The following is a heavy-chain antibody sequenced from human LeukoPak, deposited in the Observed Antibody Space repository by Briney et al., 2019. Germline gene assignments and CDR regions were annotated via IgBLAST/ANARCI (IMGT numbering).Heavy chain of an antibody. V-gene: IGHV1-69*05. D-gene: IGHD5-24*01. J-gene: IGHJ4*02. CDR1: GGTFSSYA. CDR2: IIPIFGTA. Sequence: SVKVSCKASGGTFSSYAISWVRQAPGQGLEWMGGIIPIFGTANYAQKFQGRVTITTDESTSTAYMELSSLRSDDTAVYYCARGIWLQSVDYWGQGTLVTVSS. CDR3: ARGIWLQSVDY.